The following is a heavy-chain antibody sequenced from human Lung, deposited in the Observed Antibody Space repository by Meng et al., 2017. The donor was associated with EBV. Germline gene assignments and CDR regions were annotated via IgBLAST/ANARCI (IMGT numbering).Heavy chain of an antibody. J-gene: IGHJ5*02. CDR2: ISSGNSYI. Sequence: EVQLVGSXXXXXKPXEXXXLSCAASGFIFSDYNMNWVRQAPGKGLEWVSSISSGNSYIYYADSVKGRFSISRDNAKNSLSLQMNSLRAEDTAVYYCARLAGTGWFDPWGQGTLVTVSS. CDR1: GFIFSDYN. V-gene: IGHV3-21*02. D-gene: IGHD1-7*01. CDR3: ARLAGTGWFDP.